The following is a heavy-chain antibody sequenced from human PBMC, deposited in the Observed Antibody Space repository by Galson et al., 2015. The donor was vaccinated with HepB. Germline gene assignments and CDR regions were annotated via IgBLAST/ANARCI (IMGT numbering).Heavy chain of an antibody. CDR3: ARVSTTREFDY. J-gene: IGHJ4*02. CDR2: INTNTGNP. CDR1: GYILTNYA. D-gene: IGHD1-1*01. Sequence: SVKVSCKASGYILTNYAMNWVRQAPGQGLEWMGWINTNTGNPTYAQGFTGRFVFSLDTSVSTAYLQISSLKTEDTAVYYCARVSTTREFDYWGQGTLVTVSS. V-gene: IGHV7-4-1*02.